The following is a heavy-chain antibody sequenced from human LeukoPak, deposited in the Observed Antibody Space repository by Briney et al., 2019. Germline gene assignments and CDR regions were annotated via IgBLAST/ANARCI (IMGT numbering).Heavy chain of an antibody. CDR2: ISSSGSTI. CDR1: GFTFSDYY. CDR3: ARGEDDILTGSRYYYYGMDV. V-gene: IGHV3-11*01. J-gene: IGHJ6*02. Sequence: GGSLRLSCAASGFTFSDYYMSWIRQAPGKGLEWVSYISSSGSTIYYADSVKGRFTVSRDNAKNSLYLQMNSLRAEDTAVYYCARGEDDILTGSRYYYYGMDVWGQGTTVTVSS. D-gene: IGHD3-9*01.